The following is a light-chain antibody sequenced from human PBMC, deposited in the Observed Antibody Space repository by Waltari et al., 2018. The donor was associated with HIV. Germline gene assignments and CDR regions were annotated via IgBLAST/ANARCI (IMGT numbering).Light chain of an antibody. CDR1: KLGDTY. CDR3: QAWDSSTAVV. V-gene: IGLV3-1*01. Sequence: SYELTQPPSVSVSPGQTASITCPGDKLGDTYACWYQQKPGQSPVLVIYQDTKRPSGIPARFSGSNSWNTATLTISGTQAMDEADYYCQAWDSSTAVVFGGGTKLTVL. CDR2: QDT. J-gene: IGLJ2*01.